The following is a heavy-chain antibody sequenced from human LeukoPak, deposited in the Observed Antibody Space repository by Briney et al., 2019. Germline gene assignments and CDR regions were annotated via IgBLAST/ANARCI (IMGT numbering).Heavy chain of an antibody. CDR2: INSDGTKS. CDR3: ASTFRITGTTYYY. Sequence: GGSLRLSCAASGFTFSSLWMHWVRQVPGEGLVWVSHINSDGTKSTYSDSVKGRFTISRDTAENTVYLQMNSLRAEDTAVYNCASTFRITGTTYYYWGQGTLVTVSS. D-gene: IGHD1-20*01. V-gene: IGHV3-74*01. CDR1: GFTFSSLW. J-gene: IGHJ4*02.